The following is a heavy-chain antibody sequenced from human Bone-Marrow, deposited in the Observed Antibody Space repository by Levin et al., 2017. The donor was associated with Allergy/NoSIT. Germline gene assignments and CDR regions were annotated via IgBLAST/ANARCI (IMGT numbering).Heavy chain of an antibody. CDR2: ISWNSGSI. Sequence: SCAASGFTFDDYAMHWVRQAPGKGLEWVSGISWNSGSIGYADSVKGRFTISRDNAKNSLYLQMNSLRAEDTALYYCAKGVRGGSHYGSGSYYNAGFGVYYYYGMDVWGQGTTVTVSS. J-gene: IGHJ6*02. D-gene: IGHD3-10*01. CDR1: GFTFDDYA. CDR3: AKGVRGGSHYGSGSYYNAGFGVYYYYGMDV. V-gene: IGHV3-9*01.